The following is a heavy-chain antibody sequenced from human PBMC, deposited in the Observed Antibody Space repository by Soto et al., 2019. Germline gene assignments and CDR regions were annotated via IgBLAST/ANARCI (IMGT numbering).Heavy chain of an antibody. J-gene: IGHJ3*02. CDR2: IRGSGGST. CDR3: AKIRAVAGIFDDAFDI. D-gene: IGHD6-19*01. CDR1: GFTFSSYW. V-gene: IGHV3-23*01. Sequence: PGGSLRLSCAASGFTFSSYWMSWVRQAPGKGLEWVSNIRGSGGSTYYADSVKGRFTISRDNSKNTLYLQMNSLRAEDTAVYYCAKIRAVAGIFDDAFDIWGQGTMVTVSS.